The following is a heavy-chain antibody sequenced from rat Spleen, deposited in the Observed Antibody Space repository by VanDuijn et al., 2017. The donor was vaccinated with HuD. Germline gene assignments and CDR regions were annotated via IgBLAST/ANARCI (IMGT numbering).Heavy chain of an antibody. J-gene: IGHJ2*01. V-gene: IGHV5S23*01. D-gene: IGHD1-11*01. CDR2: ISPSGGST. Sequence: EVQLVESGGGLVQPGRSLKLSCAASGFTFSDYNMAWVRQAPKKGLEWVASISPSGGSTYYRDSVKGRFTISRDNAKSTLYLQMDSLRSEDTATYYCTRDEPNEGYWGQGVMVTVSS. CDR3: TRDEPNEGY. CDR1: GFTFSDYN.